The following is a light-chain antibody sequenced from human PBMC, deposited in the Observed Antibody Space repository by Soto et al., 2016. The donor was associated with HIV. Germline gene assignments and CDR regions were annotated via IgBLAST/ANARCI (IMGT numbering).Light chain of an antibody. J-gene: IGKJ5*01. CDR1: QSISSY. Sequence: DIQMTQSPSSLSASVGDRVTITCRASQSISSYLNWYQQKPGKAPKVLIYAASSLQSGVPSRFSGSGSGTDFTLTISSLQPEDFATYYCQQSYSTPITFGQGTRQEIK. CDR3: QQSYSTPIT. CDR2: AAS. V-gene: IGKV1-39*01.